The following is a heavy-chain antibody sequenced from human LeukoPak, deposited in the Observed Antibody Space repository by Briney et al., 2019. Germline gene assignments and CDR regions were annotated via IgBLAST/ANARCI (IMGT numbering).Heavy chain of an antibody. Sequence: SETLSLTCTVSGGSISSYYWSWIRQPPGKGLEWIGYIYYSGSTNYNPSLKSRVTISVDTSKNQFSLKLSSVTAADTAVYYCARGPYYDFWSGYLIYNWFDPWGQGTLVTVSS. CDR1: GGSISSYY. CDR3: ARGPYYDFWSGYLIYNWFDP. J-gene: IGHJ5*02. D-gene: IGHD3-3*01. V-gene: IGHV4-59*12. CDR2: IYYSGST.